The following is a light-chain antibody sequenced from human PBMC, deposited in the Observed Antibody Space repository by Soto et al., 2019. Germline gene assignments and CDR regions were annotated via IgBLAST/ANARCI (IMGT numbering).Light chain of an antibody. CDR1: QSVSSAY. Sequence: EIVWTQSPGTLSLSPGERVTLSCRASQSVSSAYLAWYQQKRGQAPRLLLYGASNRATGIPDRFSGSGSGTDFTLTISRLEPEDVAVYYCQQYGSSPPSVTFGQGTRLEI. CDR3: QQYGSSPPSVT. V-gene: IGKV3-20*01. J-gene: IGKJ5*01. CDR2: GAS.